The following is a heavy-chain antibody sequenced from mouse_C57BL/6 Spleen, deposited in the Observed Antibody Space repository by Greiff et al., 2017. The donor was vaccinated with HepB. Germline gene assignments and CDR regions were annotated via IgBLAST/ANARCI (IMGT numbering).Heavy chain of an antibody. J-gene: IGHJ2*01. CDR2: INPSSGYT. V-gene: IGHV1-4*01. Sequence: VQLQQSGAELARPGASVKMSCKASGYTFTSYTMHWVKQRPGQGLEWIGYINPSSGYTKYNQKFKDKATMTADKSASTAHMQLSSLTSEDSAVYYCARETGRGYYFDYWGQGTTLTVSS. D-gene: IGHD4-1*01. CDR3: ARETGRGYYFDY. CDR1: GYTFTSYT.